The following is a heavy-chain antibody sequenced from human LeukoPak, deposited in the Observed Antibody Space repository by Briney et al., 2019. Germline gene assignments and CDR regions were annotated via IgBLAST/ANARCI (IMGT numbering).Heavy chain of an antibody. CDR1: GGTFSSYA. J-gene: IGHJ6*02. V-gene: IGHV1-69*13. D-gene: IGHD2-2*01. CDR3: ARASPALRYYYYGMDV. CDR2: IIPVFGTA. Sequence: SVKVSCKASGGTFSSYAISWVRQAPGQGLEWMGGIIPVFGTANYAQKFQGRVTITADESTSTAYMELSSLRSEDTAVYYCARASPALRYYYYGMDVWGQGTTVTVSS.